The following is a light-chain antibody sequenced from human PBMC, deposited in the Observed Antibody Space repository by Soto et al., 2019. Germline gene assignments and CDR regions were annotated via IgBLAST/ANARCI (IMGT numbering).Light chain of an antibody. CDR3: QHYNSYSEA. CDR1: QNINAW. CDR2: DAS. Sequence: DIHMTQSPSSLSVSVGDRFTITCRTSQNINAWLAWYQQRPGQAPKLLIYDASSVQSGVPSRFSGSGSGTEFTLTISSLQPDDFATYYCQHYNSYSEAFGQGTKVDIK. J-gene: IGKJ1*01. V-gene: IGKV1-5*01.